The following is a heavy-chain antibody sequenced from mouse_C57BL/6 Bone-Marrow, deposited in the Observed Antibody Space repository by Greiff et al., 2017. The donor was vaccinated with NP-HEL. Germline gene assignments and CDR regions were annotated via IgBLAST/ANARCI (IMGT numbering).Heavy chain of an antibody. CDR2: IYPGSGST. CDR3: ARAVRRYFDV. J-gene: IGHJ1*03. CDR1: GYTFTSYW. Sequence: QVQLKQPGAELVKPGASVKMSCKASGYTFTSYWITWVKQRPGQGLEWIGDIYPGSGSTNYNEKFKSKATLTVDTSSSTAYMQLSSLTSEDSAVYYCARAVRRYFDVWGTGTTVTVSS. V-gene: IGHV1-55*01. D-gene: IGHD3-2*02.